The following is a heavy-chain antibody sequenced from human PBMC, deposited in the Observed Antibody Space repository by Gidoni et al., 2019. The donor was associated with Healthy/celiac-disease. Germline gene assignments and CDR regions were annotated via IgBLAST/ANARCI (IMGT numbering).Heavy chain of an antibody. Sequence: QVQLQQWGAGLLKPSETLSLTCAVYGGSFSGYYWSWIRQPPGKGLEWIGEINHSGSTNYNPSLKSRVNISVDTSKNQFSLKLSSVTAADTAVYYCAISLSYVGWGQGTLVTVSS. D-gene: IGHD1-26*01. J-gene: IGHJ4*02. CDR2: INHSGST. CDR1: GGSFSGYY. CDR3: AISLSYVG. V-gene: IGHV4-34*01.